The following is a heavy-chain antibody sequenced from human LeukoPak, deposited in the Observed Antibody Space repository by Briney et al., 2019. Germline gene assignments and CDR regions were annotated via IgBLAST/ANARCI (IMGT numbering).Heavy chain of an antibody. Sequence: PGGSLRLSCAASGFTFSSYSMNWVRQAPGKGLEWVSSISSSSSYIYYADSVKGRFTISRDNAKNSLYLQMNSLRAEDTAVYYCTRVSSATRYFDYWGQGTLVTVSS. J-gene: IGHJ4*02. D-gene: IGHD1-26*01. CDR3: TRVSSATRYFDY. CDR1: GFTFSSYS. CDR2: ISSSSSYI. V-gene: IGHV3-21*01.